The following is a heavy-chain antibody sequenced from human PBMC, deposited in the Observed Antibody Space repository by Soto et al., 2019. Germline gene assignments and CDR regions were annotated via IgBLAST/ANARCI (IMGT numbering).Heavy chain of an antibody. CDR3: AKDRLLELDYSNYDAQDYFYGMDV. D-gene: IGHD4-4*01. J-gene: IGHJ6*02. CDR2: ISYDGSNK. Sequence: QVQLVESGGGAVQPGRSLRLSCAASRFTFSSYGMHWVRQAPGKGLEWVAVISYDGSNKYYADSVKGRFTISRDNSKNTLYLQMNSLTVEDTAVFYCAKDRLLELDYSNYDAQDYFYGMDVWGQGTTVTVSS. V-gene: IGHV3-30*18. CDR1: RFTFSSYG.